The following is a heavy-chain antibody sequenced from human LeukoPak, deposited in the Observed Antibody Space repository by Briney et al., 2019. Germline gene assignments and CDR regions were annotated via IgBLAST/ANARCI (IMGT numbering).Heavy chain of an antibody. V-gene: IGHV3-23*01. CDR1: GFTFSGYA. J-gene: IGHJ4*02. CDR2: ISGSGGST. CDR3: AKNFDSSGYYPFDY. Sequence: GGSLRLSCAASGFTFSGYAMSWIRQAPGKGLEWVSVISGSGGSTYYAASLKGRLTISRDNSKNTLYLRLTSLRAGDTAVYYCAKNFDSSGYYPFDYWGQGTLVTVSS. D-gene: IGHD3-22*01.